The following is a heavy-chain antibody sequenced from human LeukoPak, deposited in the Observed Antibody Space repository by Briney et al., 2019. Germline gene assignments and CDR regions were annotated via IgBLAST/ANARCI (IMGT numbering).Heavy chain of an antibody. V-gene: IGHV3-30*18. CDR2: ITYDGMNK. Sequence: TGESLKISCAASGFTFSNYGMHWVRQAPGKGLEWVAGITYDGMNKFYADSVQGRSTISRDNSKNTLYLQMNSLRVEDTAVYYCAKDAYSGYDYPNYWGQGTLVTVSS. D-gene: IGHD5-12*01. J-gene: IGHJ4*02. CDR1: GFTFSNYG. CDR3: AKDAYSGYDYPNY.